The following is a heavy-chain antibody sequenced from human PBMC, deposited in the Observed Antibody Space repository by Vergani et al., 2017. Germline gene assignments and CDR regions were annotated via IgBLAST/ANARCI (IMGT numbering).Heavy chain of an antibody. CDR1: GYTFTSYA. D-gene: IGHD6-25*01. Sequence: QVQLVQSGSELKKPGASVKVSCKASGYTFTSYAMNWVRQAPGQGLEWMGWINTKTGNPTYAQGFTGRFVFSLDTSVSTAYLQISSLKAEDTAVYYCARTPRRVGSSAAGYWYFDLWGRGTLVTVSS. V-gene: IGHV7-4-1*02. J-gene: IGHJ2*01. CDR2: INTKTGNP. CDR3: ARTPRRVGSSAAGYWYFDL.